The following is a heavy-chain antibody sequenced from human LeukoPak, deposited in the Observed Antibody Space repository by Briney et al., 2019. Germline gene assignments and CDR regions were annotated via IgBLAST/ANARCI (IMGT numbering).Heavy chain of an antibody. CDR2: ISGSGGST. CDR3: AKSLVGAVGYDY. D-gene: IGHD1-26*01. CDR1: GFTFSSYA. V-gene: IGHV3-23*01. J-gene: IGHJ4*02. Sequence: GGSLRLSCAASGFTFSSYAVSWVRQAPGKGLEWVSAISGSGGSTYYADSVKGRFTISRDNSKNTLYLQMNSLRAEDTAVYYCAKSLVGAVGYDYWGQGTLVTVSS.